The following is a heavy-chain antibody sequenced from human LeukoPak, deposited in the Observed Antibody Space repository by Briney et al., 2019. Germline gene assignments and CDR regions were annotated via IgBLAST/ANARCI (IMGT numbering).Heavy chain of an antibody. D-gene: IGHD6-13*01. CDR1: GFTFSSYA. CDR2: MRGNGGST. CDR3: AKSITAAGTYAFDI. Sequence: GGSLRLSCAASGFTFSSYAMSWVRQAPGKGLEWVSAMRGNGGSTEYVDSVRGRFIISRDNSRNTLYLQMNSLRAEDTAVYYCAKSITAAGTYAFDIWGQGTVVTVSP. V-gene: IGHV3-23*01. J-gene: IGHJ3*02.